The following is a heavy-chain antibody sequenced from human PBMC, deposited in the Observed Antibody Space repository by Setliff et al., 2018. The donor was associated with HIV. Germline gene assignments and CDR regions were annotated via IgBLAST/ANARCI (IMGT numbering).Heavy chain of an antibody. CDR1: GGSFNDYY. CDR2: IYNTGYS. J-gene: IGHJ6*03. Sequence: PSETLSLTCTVSGGSFNDYYWSWLRQPPGKGLEWIGFIYNTGYSNNNPSLESRVTISLDTSNHQFSLSLRSVTAADTAVYYCARVGASGVPSTMDYYYYMDVWGKGTTVTVSS. D-gene: IGHD3-10*01. V-gene: IGHV4-59*12. CDR3: ARVGASGVPSTMDYYYYMDV.